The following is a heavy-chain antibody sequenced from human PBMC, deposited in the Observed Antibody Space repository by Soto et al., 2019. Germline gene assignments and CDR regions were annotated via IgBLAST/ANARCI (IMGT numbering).Heavy chain of an antibody. CDR2: MDPTSGST. CDR3: VRYGVAANS. Sequence: KASGYTFITQTTTWVRQATVQGLEWMGWMDPTSGSTVYAQKFQDRLTLNRDTSIPTAYMELRSQTSDDTAVYFCVRYGVAANSWGRGTQVTVSS. V-gene: IGHV1-8*02. CDR1: GYTFITQT. D-gene: IGHD2-8*01. J-gene: IGHJ4*01.